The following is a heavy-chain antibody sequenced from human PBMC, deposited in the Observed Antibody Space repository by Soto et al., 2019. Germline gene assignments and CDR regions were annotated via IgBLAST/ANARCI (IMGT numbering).Heavy chain of an antibody. CDR1: GYTFINFD. J-gene: IGHJ5*02. CDR2: MNPGSGQT. CDR3: ARMASAGTLNWFDP. Sequence: ASVKVSCKASGYTFINFDISCVRQAAGQGLEWLGWMNPGSGQTGYASKFQGRVAMTRDASTGTSHLELSSLTSDDTAVYYCARMASAGTLNWFDPWGQGTLVTVSS. D-gene: IGHD6-13*01. V-gene: IGHV1-8*02.